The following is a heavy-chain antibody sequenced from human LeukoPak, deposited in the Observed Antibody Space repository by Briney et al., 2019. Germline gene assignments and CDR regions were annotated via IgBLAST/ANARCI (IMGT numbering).Heavy chain of an antibody. V-gene: IGHV1-69*06. CDR2: IIPIFGTA. J-gene: IGHJ5*02. Sequence: SVKVSCKASGYTFTSYYMHWVRQAPGQGLEWMGGIIPIFGTANYAQKFQGRVTITADKSTSTAYMELSSLRSEDTAVYYCARDQLRFLEWLSPGWFDPWGQGTLVTVSS. CDR3: ARDQLRFLEWLSPGWFDP. CDR1: GYTFTSYY. D-gene: IGHD3-3*01.